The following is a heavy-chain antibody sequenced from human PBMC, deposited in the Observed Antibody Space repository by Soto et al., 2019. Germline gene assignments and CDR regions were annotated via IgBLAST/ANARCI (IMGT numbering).Heavy chain of an antibody. D-gene: IGHD3-3*01. J-gene: IGHJ6*02. CDR1: EGSFSGYY. Sequence: XASLWLTCGVFEGSFSGYYWTGIWQPPGKGLEWIGEINHFVSTDYNPSLPSLTSRVTISVDTPKQQFSLKVRSVTDAETGVYYRAAAPDLASGLVYGMHVCGQGTTVTVSS. CDR2: INHFVST. CDR3: AAAPDLASGLVYGMHV. V-gene: IGHV4-34*01.